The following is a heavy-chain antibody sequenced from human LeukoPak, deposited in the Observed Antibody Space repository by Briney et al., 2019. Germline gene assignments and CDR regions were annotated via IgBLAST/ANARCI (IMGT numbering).Heavy chain of an antibody. Sequence: VASVKVSCKASGGTFSSYAISWVRQAPGQGLEWMGGIIPIFGTANYAQKFQGRVTITTAESTSTAYMELSSLRSEDTAVYNCARDGWNGYYYMDVWGKGTTVTVSS. CDR2: IIPIFGTA. V-gene: IGHV1-69*05. J-gene: IGHJ6*03. D-gene: IGHD2-8*01. CDR1: GGTFSSYA. CDR3: ARDGWNGYYYMDV.